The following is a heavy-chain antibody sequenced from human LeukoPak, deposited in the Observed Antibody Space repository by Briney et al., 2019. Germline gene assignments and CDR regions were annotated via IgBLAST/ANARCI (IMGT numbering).Heavy chain of an antibody. CDR3: ARETVDTAFDY. J-gene: IGHJ4*02. CDR2: IKQDGSEK. V-gene: IGHV3-7*01. CDR1: GFTFSSYW. Sequence: GGSLRLSCAASGFTFSSYWMTWVRQATGKGLEWVANIKQDGSEKYYVDSVKGRFTISRDNAKNSLCLQMNSLRAENTAVYYCARETVDTAFDYWGQGTLVTVSS. D-gene: IGHD5-18*01.